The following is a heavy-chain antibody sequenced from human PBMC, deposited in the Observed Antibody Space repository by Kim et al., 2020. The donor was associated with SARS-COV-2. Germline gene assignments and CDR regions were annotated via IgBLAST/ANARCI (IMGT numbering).Heavy chain of an antibody. CDR2: VNPSVGDA. CDR1: GYTFTSYY. D-gene: IGHD3-16*01. V-gene: IGHV1-46*01. J-gene: IGHJ3*01. CDR3: ARPQGSIYYYSQNV. Sequence: ASVKVSCKATGYTFTSYYINWVRQTPGQGFEWMGRVNPSVGDAKYAQRFQGRVTMKREASTSTVYMELSSQRSEDTAEYYLARPQGSIYYYSQNVWGQGT.